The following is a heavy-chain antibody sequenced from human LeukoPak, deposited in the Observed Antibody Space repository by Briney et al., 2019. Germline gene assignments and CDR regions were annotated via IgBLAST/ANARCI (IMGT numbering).Heavy chain of an antibody. Sequence: PGGSLRLSCAASGFTFSNYNMNWVRQAPGKGLEWVSYISSDSSTIYYADSVKGRFTISRDNAKNSLYLQMSSLRVEDTAVYYCARDTDCGGDCYAVHDAFDIWGQGTMVTVSS. J-gene: IGHJ3*02. D-gene: IGHD2-21*01. CDR1: GFTFSNYN. CDR2: ISSDSSTI. V-gene: IGHV3-48*01. CDR3: ARDTDCGGDCYAVHDAFDI.